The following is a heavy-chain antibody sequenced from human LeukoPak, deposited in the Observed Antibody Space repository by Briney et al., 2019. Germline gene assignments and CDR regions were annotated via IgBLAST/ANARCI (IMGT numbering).Heavy chain of an antibody. CDR3: ARVRVPGYRSGYDY. Sequence: GGSLRLSCAASGFTFSSYAMRWARQAPGEGLEWVSAICGSGGSTYYADSVRGRFPIYRDGSTNTLYVNRSGRRVEETAVYYCARVRVPGYRSGYDYWGQGTLVTVSS. CDR2: ICGSGGST. D-gene: IGHD6-19*01. J-gene: IGHJ4*02. CDR1: GFTFSSYA. V-gene: IGHV3-23*01.